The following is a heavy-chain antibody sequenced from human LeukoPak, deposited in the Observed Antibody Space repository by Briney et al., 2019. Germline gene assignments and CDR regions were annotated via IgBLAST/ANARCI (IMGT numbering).Heavy chain of an antibody. CDR1: GGTFNTFA. J-gene: IGHJ4*02. V-gene: IGHV1-69*05. Sequence: SVKVSCKASGGTFNTFAISWVRQAPGQGLEWMGGIIPMFGTANYAQKFQGRVTITTDESRSTVYMELSSLRSEDTAVYYCARRCNSASCPFDYWGQGTLVTVSS. CDR2: IIPMFGTA. D-gene: IGHD2-2*01. CDR3: ARRCNSASCPFDY.